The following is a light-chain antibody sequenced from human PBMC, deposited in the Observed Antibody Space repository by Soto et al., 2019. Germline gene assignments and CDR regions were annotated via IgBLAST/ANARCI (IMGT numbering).Light chain of an antibody. CDR3: QQYGSSLLT. CDR2: GAS. Sequence: EIVLTQSPGTLSLYPGERATLSCRASQSINNNYLTWYQQRPGQAPRLLIYGASNRATGIPDRFSGSGSGTDFTLTINRLEPEDFAVSYCQQYGSSLLTFGPGTKVDIK. V-gene: IGKV3-20*01. CDR1: QSINNNY. J-gene: IGKJ3*01.